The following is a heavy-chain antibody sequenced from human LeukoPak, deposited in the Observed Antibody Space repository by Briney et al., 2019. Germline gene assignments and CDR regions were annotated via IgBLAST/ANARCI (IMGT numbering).Heavy chain of an antibody. V-gene: IGHV4-34*01. J-gene: IGHJ4*02. CDR2: INHSGST. D-gene: IGHD3-10*01. CDR1: GGSFSGYY. CDR3: ARLWGESYFDY. Sequence: PSETLSLTCAVYGGSFSGYYWSWIRQPPGKGLEWIGEINHSGSTNYNPSLKSRVTISVDTSKNQFSLKLSSVTAADTAVYYCARLWGESYFDYWGQGTLVTVSS.